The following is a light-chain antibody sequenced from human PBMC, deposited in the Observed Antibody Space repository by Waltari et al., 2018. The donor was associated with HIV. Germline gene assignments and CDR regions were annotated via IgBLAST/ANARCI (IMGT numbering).Light chain of an antibody. Sequence: EIVLTQSPGPLSSSPGERATLSCRASQSVRSRSLAWYQQRPGQAPRLLISGASSRATGIPDRFSGSGYGTDFSLTISRLEPEDFAVYYCQQYATSPRTFGQGTKVEIK. CDR1: QSVRSRS. V-gene: IGKV3-20*01. CDR3: QQYATSPRT. J-gene: IGKJ1*01. CDR2: GAS.